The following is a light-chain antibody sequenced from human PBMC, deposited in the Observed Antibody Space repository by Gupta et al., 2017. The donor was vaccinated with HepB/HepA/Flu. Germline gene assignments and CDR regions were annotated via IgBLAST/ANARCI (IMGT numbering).Light chain of an antibody. Sequence: QSALIQPPSVSGSPGQSVTISCTGTSSDIGSYNRVSWYQQSPGTAPKLIIYEVDNRPSGVPDRFSGSKSGNTASLTISGLQTEDEADYYCSSYTTSSTYVFGIGTKVTVL. J-gene: IGLJ1*01. CDR2: EVD. CDR1: SSDIGSYNR. V-gene: IGLV2-18*02. CDR3: SSYTTSSTYV.